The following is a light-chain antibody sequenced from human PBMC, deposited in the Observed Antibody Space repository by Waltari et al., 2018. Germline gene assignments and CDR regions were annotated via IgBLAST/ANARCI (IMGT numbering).Light chain of an antibody. CDR1: SSDVGGHQP. J-gene: IGLJ1*01. CDR3: KSYTTSSTFV. CDR2: DVD. Sequence: QSALTQPASVSGSPGQSITISCTGTSSDVGGHQPVSWYQQHPGKAPKLVIYDVDKRPSGISNRVSGSRSGNTASLSISGLQAEDEADYYCKSYTTSSTFVFGTGTQVTVL. V-gene: IGLV2-14*02.